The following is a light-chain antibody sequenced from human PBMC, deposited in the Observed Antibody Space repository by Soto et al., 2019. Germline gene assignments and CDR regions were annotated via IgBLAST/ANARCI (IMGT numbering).Light chain of an antibody. Sequence: DIRMYMSPSALSGSVGDRVTITCRASQTISSWLAWYQQKPGKAPKLLIYKASTLKSGVPSRFSGSGSGTEFTLTISSLQPDDFATYYCQHYNSYSEAFGKGTKVDI. CDR2: KAS. CDR1: QTISSW. CDR3: QHYNSYSEA. J-gene: IGKJ1*01. V-gene: IGKV1-5*03.